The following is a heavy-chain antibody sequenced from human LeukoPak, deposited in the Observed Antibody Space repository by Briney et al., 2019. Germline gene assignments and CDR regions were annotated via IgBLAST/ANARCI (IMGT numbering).Heavy chain of an antibody. Sequence: EGSLRLSCAASGFTFSSYGMHWVRQAPGKGLEWVAVISYDGSNKYYADSVKGRFTISRDNSKNTLYLQMNSLRAEDTAVYYCAKKTLWFADYYYYGMDVWGQGTTVTVSS. CDR3: AKKTLWFADYYYYGMDV. CDR2: ISYDGSNK. V-gene: IGHV3-30*18. D-gene: IGHD3-10*01. J-gene: IGHJ6*02. CDR1: GFTFSSYG.